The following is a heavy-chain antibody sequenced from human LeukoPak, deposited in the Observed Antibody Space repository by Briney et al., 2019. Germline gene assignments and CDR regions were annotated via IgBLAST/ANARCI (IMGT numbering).Heavy chain of an antibody. D-gene: IGHD3-22*01. CDR1: GVSIRNYF. CDR2: IYYSGST. V-gene: IGHV4-59*08. Sequence: PSETLSLTCTVSGVSIRNYFWGCIRQPPGKGLEWMGYIYYSGSTNYNPSVKSRATISVDTYKNPLSLKLSSVTAADTAVYYCARINYDSSGYYASFDYWGQGTLVTVSS. CDR3: ARINYDSSGYYASFDY. J-gene: IGHJ4*02.